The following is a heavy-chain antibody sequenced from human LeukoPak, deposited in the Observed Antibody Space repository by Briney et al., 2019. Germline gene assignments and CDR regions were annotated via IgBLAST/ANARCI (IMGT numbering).Heavy chain of an antibody. J-gene: IGHJ4*02. V-gene: IGHV1-46*01. D-gene: IGHD6-19*01. CDR1: GYTFTSYY. CDR3: ARDSSGWHPFDY. CDR2: INPSGGST. Sequence: ASVKVSCKASGYTFTSYYMHWVRQAPGQGLEWMGIINPSGGSTSYAQKFQGRVTMTRDTSTSTVYMELSSLRSEDMAVYYCARDSSGWHPFDYWGQGTLVTVSS.